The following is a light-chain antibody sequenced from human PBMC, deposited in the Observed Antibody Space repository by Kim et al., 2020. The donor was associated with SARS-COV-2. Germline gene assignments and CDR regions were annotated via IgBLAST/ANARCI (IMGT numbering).Light chain of an antibody. CDR2: INS. V-gene: IGLV1-44*01. Sequence: ASGAPGQGAATSCSVTTSPIVWYQHLPGGAPKLLLYINSHRPSGVPDRFSGARSGTSASLAISGLQSEDEADYYCGTWDDTLKKYVFGGGTQLTVL. J-gene: IGLJ3*02. CDR1: TSPIV. CDR3: GTWDDTLKKYV.